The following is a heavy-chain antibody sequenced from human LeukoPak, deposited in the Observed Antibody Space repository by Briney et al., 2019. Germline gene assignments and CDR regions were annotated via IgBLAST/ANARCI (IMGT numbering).Heavy chain of an antibody. CDR2: IYYSGST. Sequence: SETLSLTCTVSGGSISSGGYYWSWIRQHPGKGLEWIGYIYYSGSTYYNPSLKSRVTISVDTSKNQFSLKLSSVTAADTAVYYCARVGGSNWNNYYFDYWGQGTLVTVSS. J-gene: IGHJ4*02. CDR3: ARVGGSNWNNYYFDY. D-gene: IGHD1/OR15-1a*01. CDR1: GGSISSGGYY. V-gene: IGHV4-31*03.